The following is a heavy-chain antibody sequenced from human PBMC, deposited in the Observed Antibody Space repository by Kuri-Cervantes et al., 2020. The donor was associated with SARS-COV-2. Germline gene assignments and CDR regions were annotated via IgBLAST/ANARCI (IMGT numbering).Heavy chain of an antibody. CDR1: GYTFTSYD. J-gene: IGHJ4*02. V-gene: IGHV1-8*01. CDR3: ARAPKYSIVVVIASPFDY. Sequence: ASVKVSCKASGYTFTSYDIDWVRQATGQGLEWMGWMNPNSGNTGYAQKFQGRVTMTTDTSTSTAYMELRSLRSDDTAVYYCARAPKYSIVVVIASPFDYWGQGTLVTVSS. D-gene: IGHD2-21*01. CDR2: MNPNSGNT.